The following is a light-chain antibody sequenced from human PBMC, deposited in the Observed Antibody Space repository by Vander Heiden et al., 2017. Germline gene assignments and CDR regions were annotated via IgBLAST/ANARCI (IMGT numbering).Light chain of an antibody. J-gene: IGKJ1*01. V-gene: IGKV2-30*01. CDR3: MQGTHGHPFTWT. CDR1: QSLVYSDGNTY. CDR2: KVP. Sequence: DVVMTQSPLSLPVTLGQPASISCRSSQSLVYSDGNTYLNWFQQRPGQAPRRLIYKVPNRDSGVPDRFSGSGSGTDFTLKISRVEAEEVGVYYCMQGTHGHPFTWTFGQGTKVEIK.